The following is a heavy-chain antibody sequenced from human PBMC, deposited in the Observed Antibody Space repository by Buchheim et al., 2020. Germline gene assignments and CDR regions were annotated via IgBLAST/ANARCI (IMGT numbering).Heavy chain of an antibody. Sequence: QLQLQESGPGLVKPSGTLSLTCTVSGGSVSSTTFYWGWIRQPPGKGLEHIGSILYTGTTYYNPSLKSRVTISVDTSKNQFSLQLNSVTATDTAVYFCTRYPVYSGWYGYFDSWGQGTL. V-gene: IGHV4-39*01. CDR2: ILYTGTT. CDR3: TRYPVYSGWYGYFDS. D-gene: IGHD6-19*01. CDR1: GGSVSSTTFY. J-gene: IGHJ4*02.